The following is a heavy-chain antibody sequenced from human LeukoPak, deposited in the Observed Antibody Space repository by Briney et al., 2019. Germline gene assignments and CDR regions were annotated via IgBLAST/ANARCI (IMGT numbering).Heavy chain of an antibody. D-gene: IGHD1-1*01. CDR3: ARALTTLTYEGY. Sequence: GGSLRLSCAGFGFTFSNYWMSWIRQAPGKGLEWLANIKQDGNDKNYVDSVKGRFTISRDNAKNSLYLQMNSLRAEDTAVYYCARALTTLTYEGYWGQGTLVTVSS. J-gene: IGHJ4*02. CDR1: GFTFSNYW. V-gene: IGHV3-7*01. CDR2: IKQDGNDK.